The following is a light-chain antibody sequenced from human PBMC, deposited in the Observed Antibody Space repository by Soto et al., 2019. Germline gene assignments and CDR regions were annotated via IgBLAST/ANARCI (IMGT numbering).Light chain of an antibody. CDR3: QQYDSSSPT. V-gene: IGKV1-5*01. Sequence: DIEMTQSPSTLSASVEDGVTITCRASQNISVWLAWYQQRPGKAPKFLIYDASSLETGVPSRFSGSGSGTELTLTIRSLQPDDFATYYCQQYDSSSPTFGQGTKLEIK. CDR2: DAS. J-gene: IGKJ2*01. CDR1: QNISVW.